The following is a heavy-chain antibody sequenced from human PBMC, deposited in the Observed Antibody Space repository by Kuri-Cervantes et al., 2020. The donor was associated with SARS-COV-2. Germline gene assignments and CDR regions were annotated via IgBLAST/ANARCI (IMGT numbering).Heavy chain of an antibody. D-gene: IGHD4-17*01. J-gene: IGHJ4*02. CDR3: VTTVTTTPSYDFDY. Sequence: SGSLSLSCPVRGGSISSSRYYWGWIRQPPGKRLEWIGSIYYSGSTYYNPSLKSRVTISVDTSKNQFSLKLSSVTAAATAVYYCVTTVTTTPSYDFDYWGQATLVTVSS. CDR1: GGSISSSRYY. CDR2: IYYSGST. V-gene: IGHV4-39*01.